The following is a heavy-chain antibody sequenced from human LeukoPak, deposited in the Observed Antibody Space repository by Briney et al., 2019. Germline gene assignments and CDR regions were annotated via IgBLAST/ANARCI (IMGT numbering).Heavy chain of an antibody. CDR3: ARVLSDGSGTI. Sequence: SETLSLTCTVSGGSISSGDYYWSWIRQPPGKGLEWIGYIHYSGRTYYNPSLKSRFPISVDTSKNQFSLKLSSVTAADTAVYFCARVLSDGSGTIWGQGTMVTVSS. D-gene: IGHD3-10*01. V-gene: IGHV4-30-4*08. CDR1: GGSISSGDYY. J-gene: IGHJ3*02. CDR2: IHYSGRT.